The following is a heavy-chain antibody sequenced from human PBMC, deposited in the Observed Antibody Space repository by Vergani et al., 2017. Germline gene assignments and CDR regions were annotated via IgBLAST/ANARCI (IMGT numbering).Heavy chain of an antibody. D-gene: IGHD5-24*01. CDR3: ARGRGDGYNYDYFDY. V-gene: IGHV3-66*02. CDR2: IYSGGST. CDR1: GFTVSSNY. Sequence: EVQLVESGGGLVQPGGSLRLSCAASGFTVSSNYMSWVRQAPGKGLEWVSVIYSGGSTYYADCVKGRFTISRDNSKNTLYLQMNSLRAEDRAVYYCARGRGDGYNYDYFDYWGQGTLVTVSS. J-gene: IGHJ4*02.